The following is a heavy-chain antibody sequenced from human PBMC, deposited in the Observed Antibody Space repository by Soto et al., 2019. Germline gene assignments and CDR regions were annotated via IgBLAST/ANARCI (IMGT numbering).Heavy chain of an antibody. V-gene: IGHV3-30*13. J-gene: IGHJ4*02. CDR3: ARDEEHGSNCDLAY. CDR2: IFPNGRDK. D-gene: IGHD1-26*01. Sequence: QVQLVQPGGGVVQPGRSRRLSCAASGFNINTYFMHRVRQAPGKGLECVVMIFPNGRDKEYADSVKGRFPISRDNSNNRMYLQMDILRSEDKDVYYCARDEEHGSNCDLAYWGQGVLVTVSS. CDR1: GFNINTYF.